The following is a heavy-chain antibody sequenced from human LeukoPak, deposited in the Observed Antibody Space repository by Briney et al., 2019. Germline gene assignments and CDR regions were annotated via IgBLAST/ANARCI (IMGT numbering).Heavy chain of an antibody. CDR1: GYTFTSYD. V-gene: IGHV1-8*01. J-gene: IGHJ5*02. D-gene: IGHD2-2*01. CDR2: MNPNSGNT. CDR3: AADRGAMTWFDP. Sequence: ASVKVSCKASGYTFTSYDINWVRQATGQGLEWMGWMNPNSGNTGYSQKFQGRVTMTRNTSISTAYMELSSLRSEDTAVYYCAADRGAMTWFDPWGQGTLVTVSS.